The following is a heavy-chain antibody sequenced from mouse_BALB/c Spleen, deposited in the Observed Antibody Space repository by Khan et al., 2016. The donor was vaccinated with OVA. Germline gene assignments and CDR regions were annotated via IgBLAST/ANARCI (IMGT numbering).Heavy chain of an antibody. CDR3: ARPYYDDY. V-gene: IGHV1-9*01. Sequence: QVQLQQSGAELMKPGASVKISCKATGYAFRSYWIEWVKQWPGHGLEWVGEILPGTGNTKYNEKFEGKATFTADTSSNTAYLQLSSLTSEDSAVYYCARPYYDDYWGQGTTLTVSS. CDR2: ILPGTGNT. CDR1: GYAFRSYW. D-gene: IGHD2-10*01. J-gene: IGHJ2*01.